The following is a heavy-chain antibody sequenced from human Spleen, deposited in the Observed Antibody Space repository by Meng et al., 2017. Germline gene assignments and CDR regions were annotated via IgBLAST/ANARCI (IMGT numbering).Heavy chain of an antibody. CDR1: GFTFSSYG. CDR3: AKASIVVVVAA. V-gene: IGHV3-23*01. Sequence: ESGGGVVQPGRSLRLSCAASGFTFSSYGMHWVRQAPGKGLEWVSVITSTGGSTNYADSVKGRFTISRDNSKNTLYLQMNSLRAEDTAVYYCAKASIVVVVAAWGQGTLVTVSS. CDR2: ITSTGGST. D-gene: IGHD2-15*01. J-gene: IGHJ5*02.